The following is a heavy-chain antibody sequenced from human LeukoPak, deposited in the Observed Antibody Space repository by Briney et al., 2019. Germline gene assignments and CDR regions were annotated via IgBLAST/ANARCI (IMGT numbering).Heavy chain of an antibody. CDR3: ANGDCRGGRCSSGAY. CDR1: GFNFRSYG. V-gene: IGHV3-30*02. D-gene: IGHD2-15*01. CDR2: TRDDGSKN. Sequence: GGSLTLSCAASGFNFRSYGMHWVCQAPGKGLEWVAYTRDDGSKNWYGDSVKGRFTISRDNSKSTLYLQMNSLRGEDTAVYYCANGDCRGGRCSSGAYWGQGTLVTVSS. J-gene: IGHJ4*02.